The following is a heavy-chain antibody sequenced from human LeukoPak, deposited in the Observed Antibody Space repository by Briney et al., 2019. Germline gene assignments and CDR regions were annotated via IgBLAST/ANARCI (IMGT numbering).Heavy chain of an antibody. D-gene: IGHD3-10*01. CDR1: GYTFTGYY. J-gene: IGHJ6*02. CDR2: IIPIFGTA. V-gene: IGHV1-69*13. Sequence: SVKVSCKASGYTFTGYYMHWVRQAPGQGLEWMGGIIPIFGTANYAQKFQGRVTITADESTSTAYMELSSLRSEDTAVYYCARVPQFDYYYYGMDVWGQGTTVTVSS. CDR3: ARVPQFDYYYYGMDV.